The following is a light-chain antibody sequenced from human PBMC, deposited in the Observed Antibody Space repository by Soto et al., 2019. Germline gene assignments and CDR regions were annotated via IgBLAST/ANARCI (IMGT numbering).Light chain of an antibody. V-gene: IGKV1-39*01. CDR2: AAS. J-gene: IGKJ2*01. Sequence: DIQMTQSPSSLSASVGDRVTITCRASQSISSYLNWYQQKPGKAPKLLIYAASSLQSGVPSRFSGSGSRTDFTLTISSLQPEDFATYYCQQSYSTPPQTFGQGTKLEIK. CDR1: QSISSY. CDR3: QQSYSTPPQT.